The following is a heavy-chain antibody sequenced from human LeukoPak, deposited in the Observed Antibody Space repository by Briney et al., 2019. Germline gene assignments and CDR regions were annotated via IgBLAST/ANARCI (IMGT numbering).Heavy chain of an antibody. V-gene: IGHV3-30*14. J-gene: IGHJ4*02. CDR2: ISYDGSNK. Sequence: GGSLRLSCAASGFTFSSYWMSWVRQAPGKGLEWVAVISYDGSNKYYADSVKGRFTISRDNSKNTLYFQMNSLRAEDTAVYYCARDFGPGTYWGQGTLVTVSS. D-gene: IGHD3/OR15-3a*01. CDR3: ARDFGPGTY. CDR1: GFTFSSYW.